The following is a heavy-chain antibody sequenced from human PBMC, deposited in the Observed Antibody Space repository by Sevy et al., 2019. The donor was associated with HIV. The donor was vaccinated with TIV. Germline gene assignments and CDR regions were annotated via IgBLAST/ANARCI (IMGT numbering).Heavy chain of an antibody. D-gene: IGHD3-22*01. CDR1: GFTFSSYG. CDR2: IWYDGSNK. CDR3: ARDAGDSSGSPYDY. J-gene: IGHJ4*02. Sequence: GGSLRLSCAASGFTFSSYGMHWVRQAPGKGLEWVAVIWYDGSNKYYADSVKDRFTISRDNSKNTLDLQMNSLRAEDTAVYYCARDAGDSSGSPYDYWGQGTLVTVSS. V-gene: IGHV3-33*01.